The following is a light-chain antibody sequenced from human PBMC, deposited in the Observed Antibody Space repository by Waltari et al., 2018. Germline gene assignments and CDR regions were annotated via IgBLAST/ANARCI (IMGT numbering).Light chain of an antibody. CDR3: QQYNNWPPMYT. CDR2: GAF. J-gene: IGKJ2*01. CDR1: QRVSSN. Sequence: EIVMTQSPATLSVSPGERATLSCRASQRVSSNFAWYQQKPGQDPRLLIYGAFTRATGIPARFSSSGSGTEFTLTISSMQSEDFAVYYCQQYNNWPPMYTFGQGTKLEIK. V-gene: IGKV3-15*01.